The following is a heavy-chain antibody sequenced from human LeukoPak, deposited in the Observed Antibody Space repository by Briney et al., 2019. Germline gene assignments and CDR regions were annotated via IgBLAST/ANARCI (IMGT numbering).Heavy chain of an antibody. D-gene: IGHD4-17*01. CDR3: ARGFQYGDYALSYYYFDY. CDR2: IYHSGST. Sequence: SETLSLTCTVSGYSISSGYYWGWIRQPPGKGLEWIGSIYHSGSTYYNPSLKSRVTISVDTSKNQFSLKLSSVTAADTAVYYCARGFQYGDYALSYYYFDYWGQGTLVTVSS. V-gene: IGHV4-38-2*02. J-gene: IGHJ4*02. CDR1: GYSISSGYY.